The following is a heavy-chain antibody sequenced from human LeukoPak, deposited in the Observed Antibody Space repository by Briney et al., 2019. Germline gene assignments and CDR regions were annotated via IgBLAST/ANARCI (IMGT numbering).Heavy chain of an antibody. J-gene: IGHJ6*02. CDR1: GFTFSSYA. V-gene: IGHV3-66*01. Sequence: GGSLRLSCAASGFTFSSYAMSWVRQAPGKGLEWVSVIYSGGSTYYADSVKGRFTISRDNSKNTLYLQMNSLRAEDTAVYYCARERGYSYGPRSGMDVWGQGTTVTVSS. CDR2: IYSGGST. CDR3: ARERGYSYGPRSGMDV. D-gene: IGHD5-18*01.